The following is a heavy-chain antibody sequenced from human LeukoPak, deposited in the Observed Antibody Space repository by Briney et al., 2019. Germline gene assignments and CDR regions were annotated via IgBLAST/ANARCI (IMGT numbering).Heavy chain of an antibody. V-gene: IGHV3-23*01. CDR3: AREGVVTVDAFDI. CDR2: ISGSGGST. D-gene: IGHD2-21*02. Sequence: GGSLRLSCAASGFTFSSYAMSWVRQAPGKGLEWVSAISGSGGSTYYADSVKGRFTISRHNSKNTLYLQMNSLRAEDTAVYYCAREGVVTVDAFDIWGQGTMVTVSS. J-gene: IGHJ3*02. CDR1: GFTFSSYA.